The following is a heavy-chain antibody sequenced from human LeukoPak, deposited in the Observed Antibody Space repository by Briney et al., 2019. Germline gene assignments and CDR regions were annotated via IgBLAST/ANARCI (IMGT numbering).Heavy chain of an antibody. J-gene: IGHJ4*02. D-gene: IGHD3-10*01. CDR3: ARVTMVRGVNPFDY. Sequence: GGSLRLSCAASGFTFSSYEMNWVRQAPGKGPEWVSYISSSGSTIYYADSVKGRFTISRDNAKNSLYLQMNSLRAEDTAVYYCARVTMVRGVNPFDYWGQGTLVTVSS. CDR2: ISSSGSTI. CDR1: GFTFSSYE. V-gene: IGHV3-48*03.